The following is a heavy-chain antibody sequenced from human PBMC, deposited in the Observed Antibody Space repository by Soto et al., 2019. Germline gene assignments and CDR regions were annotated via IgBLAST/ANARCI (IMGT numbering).Heavy chain of an antibody. CDR2: IYYSGST. CDR1: GGSISSGDYY. Sequence: TLSLTCTVSGGSISSGDYYWSWIRQPPGKGLEWIGYIYYSGSTYYNPSLKSRVTISVDTSKNQFSLKLSSVTAADTAVYYCARVHLVRGVLHYYYGMDVWGQGTTVTVSS. D-gene: IGHD3-10*01. J-gene: IGHJ6*02. CDR3: ARVHLVRGVLHYYYGMDV. V-gene: IGHV4-30-4*01.